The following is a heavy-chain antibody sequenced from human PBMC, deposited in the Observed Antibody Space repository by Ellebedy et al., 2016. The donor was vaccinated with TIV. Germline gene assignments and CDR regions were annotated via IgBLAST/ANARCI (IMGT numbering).Heavy chain of an antibody. Sequence: AASVKVSCKASGYTFTSYDINWMRQATGQGLKWMAWMNPNSGHTGYAQKFQGRVTMTRNTSISTAYMELSSLRSEDTAVYYCARAWDTGMAPNYYYVMDVWGQGTTVTVSS. J-gene: IGHJ6*02. CDR2: MNPNSGHT. V-gene: IGHV1-8*01. CDR1: GYTFTSYD. CDR3: ARAWDTGMAPNYYYVMDV. D-gene: IGHD5-18*01.